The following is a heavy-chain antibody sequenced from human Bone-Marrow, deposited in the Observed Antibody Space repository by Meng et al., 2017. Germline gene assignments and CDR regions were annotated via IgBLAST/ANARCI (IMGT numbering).Heavy chain of an antibody. CDR1: GGSWRRLDR. CDR2: NYEGGDN. Sequence: LDPGPGVGDPSGASSRTCRGSGGSWRRLDRWKWVGQPPGKVLEGSGENYEGGDNNYNPSLKSRVTIAIDKSKNQFSLKLSSVTAADTAIYYCASWIYSCGWQWGQGALVTVSS. V-gene: IGHV4/OR15-8*02. J-gene: IGHJ4*02. CDR3: ASWIYSCGWQ. D-gene: IGHD6-19*01.